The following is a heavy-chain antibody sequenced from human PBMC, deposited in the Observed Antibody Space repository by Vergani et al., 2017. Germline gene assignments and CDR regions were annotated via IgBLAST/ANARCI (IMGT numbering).Heavy chain of an antibody. V-gene: IGHV4-39*01. J-gene: IGHJ6*02. CDR1: GGSISSSSYY. CDR2: IYYSGST. CDR3: NGYCSGGSCLGKQFKRELRYYYGMDV. D-gene: IGHD2-15*01. Sequence: QLQLQESGPGLVKPSETLSLTCTVSGGSISSSSYYWGWIRQPPGKGLAWIGSIYYSGSTYYNPSLKSRVTISVDTSKNQFSLKLSSVTAADTAVYYCNGYCSGGSCLGKQFKRELRYYYGMDVWGQGTTVTVSS.